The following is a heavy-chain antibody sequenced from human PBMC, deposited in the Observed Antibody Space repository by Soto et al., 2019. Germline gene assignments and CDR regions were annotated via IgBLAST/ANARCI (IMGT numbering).Heavy chain of an antibody. J-gene: IGHJ6*03. CDR1: GFTFTSSA. Sequence: SVKVSCKASGFTFTSSAAQWVRQARGQRLEWIGWIVVGSGNTNYAQKFQERVTITRDMSTSTAYMELSSLRSEDTAVYYCARGDYYYYYYMDVWGKGTTVTSP. CDR3: ARGDYYYYYYMDV. D-gene: IGHD2-21*02. V-gene: IGHV1-58*01. CDR2: IVVGSGNT.